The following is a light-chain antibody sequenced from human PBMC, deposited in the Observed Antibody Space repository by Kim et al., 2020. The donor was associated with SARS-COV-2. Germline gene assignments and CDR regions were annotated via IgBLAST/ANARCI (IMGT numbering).Light chain of an antibody. V-gene: IGKV3-20*01. J-gene: IGKJ2*01. Sequence: FAPGERATLSSRASQSVSGSMLVWYQQKPGQAPRLLIYGASSRATGIPDRFSGSGSGTDFTLTISRLEPEDVAVYYCQQYGSSPRTFGQGTKLEI. CDR2: GAS. CDR1: QSVSGSM. CDR3: QQYGSSPRT.